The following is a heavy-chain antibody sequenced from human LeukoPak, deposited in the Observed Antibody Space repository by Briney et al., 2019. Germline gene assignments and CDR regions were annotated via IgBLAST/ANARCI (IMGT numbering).Heavy chain of an antibody. Sequence: GGSLRLSCAASGFTFSSYSMNWVRQAPGKGLEWVSYISSSSSTIYYADSVKGRFTISRDNAKNSLYLQMNSLRAEDTAVYYCARARYCSGGSCWLREDYFDYWGQGTLVTVSS. CDR1: GFTFSSYS. D-gene: IGHD2-15*01. J-gene: IGHJ4*02. V-gene: IGHV3-48*01. CDR2: ISSSSSTI. CDR3: ARARYCSGGSCWLREDYFDY.